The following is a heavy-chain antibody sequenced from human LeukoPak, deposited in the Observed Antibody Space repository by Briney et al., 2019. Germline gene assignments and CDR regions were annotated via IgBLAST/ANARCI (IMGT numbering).Heavy chain of an antibody. V-gene: IGHV1-3*01. D-gene: IGHD2-21*02. CDR1: GYTFTSYA. CDR2: INAGNGNT. J-gene: IGHJ6*02. CDR3: ARNKVVTPDYYYYGMDV. Sequence: GESLKISCKASGYTFTSYAMHWVRQAPGQRLEWMGWINAGNGNTKYSQKFQGRVTITRDTSASTAYMELSSLRSEDTAVYYCARNKVVTPDYYYYGMDVWGQGTTVTVSS.